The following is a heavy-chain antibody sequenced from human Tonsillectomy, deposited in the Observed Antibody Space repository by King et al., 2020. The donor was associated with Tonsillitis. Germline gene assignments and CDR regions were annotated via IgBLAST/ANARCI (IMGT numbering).Heavy chain of an antibody. J-gene: IGHJ2*01. CDR1: GFTFSSYG. D-gene: IGHD5-24*01. Sequence: VQLVESGGGVVQPGRSLRLSCAASGFTFSSYGMHWVRQAPGKGLEWVAVIWYDGSNKYYADSVKGRFTISRDNSKNTLYLQMNILRAEDTAVYYCAGDVGDGYNPHPRIHWYFDLWGRGTLVTVSS. CDR3: AGDVGDGYNPHPRIHWYFDL. V-gene: IGHV3-33*01. CDR2: IWYDGSNK.